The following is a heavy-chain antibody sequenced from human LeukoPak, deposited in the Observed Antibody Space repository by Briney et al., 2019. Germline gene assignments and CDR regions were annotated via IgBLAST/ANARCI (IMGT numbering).Heavy chain of an antibody. CDR1: GFTFNRYG. J-gene: IGHJ4*02. CDR2: AYGDGSDK. Sequence: GGSLRLSCAASGFTFNRYGMHWVRQAPGKGLEWVAVAYGDGSDKYYADSVKGRFTISRDNSKNTLYLQMNSLRAEDTAVYYCAKGTTPLGSFDYWGQGTLVTVSS. D-gene: IGHD1-1*01. CDR3: AKGTTPLGSFDY. V-gene: IGHV3-33*06.